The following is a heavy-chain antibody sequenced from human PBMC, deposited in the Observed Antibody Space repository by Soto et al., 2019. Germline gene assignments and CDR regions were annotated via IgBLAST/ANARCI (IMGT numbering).Heavy chain of an antibody. D-gene: IGHD4-17*01. V-gene: IGHV1-69*02. CDR2: IIPILGIA. J-gene: IGHJ4*02. CDR1: GGTFSSYT. Sequence: QVQLVQSGAEVKKPGSSVKVSCKASGGTFSSYTISWVRRAPGQGLEWMGRIIPILGIANYAQKFQGRVTITADKSTSTAYMELSSLRSEDTAVYYCARAMTTVTTGDYWGQGTLVTVSS. CDR3: ARAMTTVTTGDY.